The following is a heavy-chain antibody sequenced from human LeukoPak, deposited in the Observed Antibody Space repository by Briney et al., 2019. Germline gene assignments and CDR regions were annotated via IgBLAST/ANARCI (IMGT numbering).Heavy chain of an antibody. CDR3: ARVYSSGWNDY. Sequence: TPSETLSLTCTVSGGSISSYYWSWIRQPPGKGLEWIGYIYYSGSTNYNPSLKSRVTISVDTSKNQFSLKLSSVTAADTAVYYCARVYSSGWNDYWGQGTLVTVSS. D-gene: IGHD6-19*01. CDR2: IYYSGST. J-gene: IGHJ4*02. V-gene: IGHV4-59*12. CDR1: GGSISSYY.